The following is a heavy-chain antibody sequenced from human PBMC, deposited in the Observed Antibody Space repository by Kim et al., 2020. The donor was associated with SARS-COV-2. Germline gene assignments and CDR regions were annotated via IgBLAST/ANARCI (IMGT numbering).Heavy chain of an antibody. CDR3: ARGGHNYYYYYGMDV. D-gene: IGHD6-25*01. CDR2: IYSGGST. V-gene: IGHV3-53*01. Sequence: GGSLRLSCAASGFTVSSNYMSWVHQAPGKGLEWVSVIYSGGSTYYADSVKGRFTISRDNSKNTLYLQMNSLRAEDTAVYYCARGGHNYYYYYGMDVWGQGTTVTVSS. J-gene: IGHJ6*02. CDR1: GFTVSSNY.